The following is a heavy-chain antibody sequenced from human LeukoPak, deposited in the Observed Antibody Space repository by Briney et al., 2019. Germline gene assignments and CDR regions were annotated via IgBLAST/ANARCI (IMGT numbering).Heavy chain of an antibody. CDR3: ARGLYDYSNYDGDY. J-gene: IGHJ4*02. CDR1: GYTFTSYY. Sequence: ASVKVSCKASGYTFTSYYMHWVRQAPGQGLEWMGIINPRGGSRSYAQKFQGRVAMTRAMSKSTVYMELSSLRSEDTAVYYCARGLYDYSNYDGDYWGQGTLVTVSS. V-gene: IGHV1-46*01. CDR2: INPRGGSR. D-gene: IGHD4-11*01.